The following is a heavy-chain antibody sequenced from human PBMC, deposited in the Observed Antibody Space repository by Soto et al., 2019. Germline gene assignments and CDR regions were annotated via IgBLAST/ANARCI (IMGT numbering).Heavy chain of an antibody. Sequence: DVHLVESGGGLVQPGGSLRLSCAVSGFPFSTYAMHWVRQAPGKGPEWISYINSDSTTTFHADSVKGRFTVSRDNAKNSLYLQMSSLRHEDTAVYYCARDLSHWGQGTLVTVSS. CDR3: ARDLSH. V-gene: IGHV3-48*02. J-gene: IGHJ4*02. CDR1: GFPFSTYA. CDR2: INSDSTTT.